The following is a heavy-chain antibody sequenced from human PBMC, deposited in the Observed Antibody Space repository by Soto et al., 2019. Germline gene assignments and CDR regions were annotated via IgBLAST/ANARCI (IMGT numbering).Heavy chain of an antibody. D-gene: IGHD2-15*01. CDR1: GFTFSSYA. Sequence: EVQLLESGGGLVQPGGSLRLSCAASGFTFSSYAMSWVRQAPGKGLEWVSAISGSGGSTYYADSVKGRFTISSDNSKNTLYLQMNSLSAEDTAVYYWAKGGVVVAATPAYYYYYMDVWGKGTTVTVSS. J-gene: IGHJ6*03. CDR2: ISGSGGST. V-gene: IGHV3-23*01. CDR3: AKGGVVVAATPAYYYYYMDV.